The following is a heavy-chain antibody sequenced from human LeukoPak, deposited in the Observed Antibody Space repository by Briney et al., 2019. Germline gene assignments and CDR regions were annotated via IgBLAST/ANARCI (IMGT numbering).Heavy chain of an antibody. Sequence: SETLSLTCTVSGGSISSSGYSWGCIRQPPGKGLEWIGNINYSGSTYYNPSLKSRVTIFVDTSKNQFSLNATSVTAADTAVYFCARRVTADLRRFDYWGQGTLVTVSS. CDR3: ARRVTADLRRFDY. V-gene: IGHV4-39*01. J-gene: IGHJ4*02. CDR2: INYSGST. D-gene: IGHD4-23*01. CDR1: GGSISSSGYS.